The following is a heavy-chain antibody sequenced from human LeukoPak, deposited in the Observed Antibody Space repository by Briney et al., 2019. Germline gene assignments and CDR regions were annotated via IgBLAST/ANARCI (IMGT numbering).Heavy chain of an antibody. Sequence: GGSLRFSCVASGSPFSSYWMTWVRQAPGKGLEWVANIKQDGSKKSYVDSVKGRFTISRDNAKNSLYLQMNSLRAEDTAIYYCTRVGYIDEGIDYWGQGTLVTVSS. D-gene: IGHD5-24*01. CDR3: TRVGYIDEGIDY. V-gene: IGHV3-7*04. J-gene: IGHJ4*02. CDR1: GSPFSSYW. CDR2: IKQDGSKK.